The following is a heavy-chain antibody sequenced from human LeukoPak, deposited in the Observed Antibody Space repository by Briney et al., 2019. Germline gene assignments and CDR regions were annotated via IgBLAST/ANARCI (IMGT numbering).Heavy chain of an antibody. CDR3: ARYTAMGSGFDY. CDR2: ISSSGSTI. CDR1: GFTFSSYE. V-gene: IGHV3-48*03. D-gene: IGHD5-18*01. J-gene: IGHJ4*02. Sequence: GGSLRLSCAASGFTFSSYEMNWVRQAPGKGLEWVSYISSSGSTIYYADSAKGRFTISRDNAKNSLYLQMNSLRAEDTAVYYCARYTAMGSGFDYWGQGTLVTVSS.